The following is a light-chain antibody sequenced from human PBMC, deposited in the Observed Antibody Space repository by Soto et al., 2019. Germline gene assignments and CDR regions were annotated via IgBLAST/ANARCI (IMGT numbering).Light chain of an antibody. V-gene: IGKV3-20*01. Sequence: EIVLTQSPATLSLSPGERATLSCRASQSVSSYLAWYQQKPGQAPRLLIFGASRRATDIPDRFSGGGSGTDFTLTISRLEPEDFAVYYCQQYGTSPPWTFGQGTKVDIK. J-gene: IGKJ1*01. CDR1: QSVSSY. CDR3: QQYGTSPPWT. CDR2: GAS.